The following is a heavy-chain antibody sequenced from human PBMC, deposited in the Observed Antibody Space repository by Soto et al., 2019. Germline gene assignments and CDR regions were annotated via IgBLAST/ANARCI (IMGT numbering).Heavy chain of an antibody. CDR1: AAPGGSITSSHW. CDR3: ARPNEGATGAFDI. Sequence: SETLSPTCSVPAAPGGSITSSHWWSWVRQPPGKGLEWIGEIHHSGSTNYNPSLKSRVSISVDKSKSQFSLKLSSVTAADTAVYYCARPNEGATGAFDIWVQGTMVT. CDR2: IHHSGST. V-gene: IGHV4-4*02. J-gene: IGHJ3*02. D-gene: IGHD1-26*01.